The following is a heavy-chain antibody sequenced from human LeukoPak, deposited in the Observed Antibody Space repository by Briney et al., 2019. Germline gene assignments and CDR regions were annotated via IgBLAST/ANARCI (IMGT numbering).Heavy chain of an antibody. CDR2: TYYRSKWYN. CDR3: VRLVGNSWLDY. D-gene: IGHD6-13*01. Sequence: SQTLSLTCAISGDDVSTNTATWNWIRQSPSRGLEWLGRTYYRSKWYNDYAVSVKSRITITPDKSTNQFSLHLNSVTPDDTAAYYCVRLVGNSWLDYWGQGTLGSVSS. CDR1: GDDVSTNTAT. J-gene: IGHJ4*02. V-gene: IGHV6-1*01.